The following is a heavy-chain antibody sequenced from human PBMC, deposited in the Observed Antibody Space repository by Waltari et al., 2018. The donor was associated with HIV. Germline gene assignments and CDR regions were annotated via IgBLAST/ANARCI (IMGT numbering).Heavy chain of an antibody. Sequence: EVQLLESGGALVQPGGSLRLSCAGSGFTFGSYAMSWVRQAPGKVLCWVSSISATSATTYYSDSVKGRFTISRDNSKNTLYGQMNSLLVEDTAIYYCASHPVPYCGNRRCYGGFWGQGTLVTVSS. D-gene: IGHD2-21*01. CDR2: ISATSATT. J-gene: IGHJ4*02. CDR3: ASHPVPYCGNRRCYGGF. CDR1: GFTFGSYA. V-gene: IGHV3-23*01.